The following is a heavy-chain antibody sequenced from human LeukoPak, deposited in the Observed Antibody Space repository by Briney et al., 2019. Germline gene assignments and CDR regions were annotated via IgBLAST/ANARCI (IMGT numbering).Heavy chain of an antibody. J-gene: IGHJ4*02. CDR2: ISPNSGGT. CDR1: GYTFTGYY. Sequence: ASVKVSCKASGYTFTGYYMHWVRQAPGQGLEWMGWISPNSGGTNYAQKFQGRVTMTRDTSISTAYMELSRLRSDDTAVYYCARDPNTYYYDSSGPARDYWGQGTLVTVSS. CDR3: ARDPNTYYYDSSGPARDY. V-gene: IGHV1-2*02. D-gene: IGHD3-22*01.